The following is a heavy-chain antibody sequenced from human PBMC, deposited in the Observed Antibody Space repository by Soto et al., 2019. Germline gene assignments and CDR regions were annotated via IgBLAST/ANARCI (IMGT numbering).Heavy chain of an antibody. CDR1: GGTFSSYA. Sequence: QVQLVQSGAEVKKPGSSVKVSCKASGGTFSSYAISWVRQAPGQGLEWMGGIIPIFGTANYAQQFQGRVTITANKSTSTAYMELSSLRAEDTAVYYCAWSIAARRTFDYWGQGTLVTVSS. J-gene: IGHJ4*02. D-gene: IGHD6-6*01. V-gene: IGHV1-69*14. CDR3: AWSIAARRTFDY. CDR2: IIPIFGTA.